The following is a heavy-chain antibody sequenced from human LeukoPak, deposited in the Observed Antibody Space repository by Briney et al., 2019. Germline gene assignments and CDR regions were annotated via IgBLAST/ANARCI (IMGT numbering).Heavy chain of an antibody. V-gene: IGHV4-59*11. CDR2: MFDSENT. D-gene: IGHD5-18*01. CDR3: ATIKRGSIFGYFDF. J-gene: IGHJ4*02. Sequence: MPSETLSLTCTVSGVSISSHFWSWIRQPPGKGLEWIAYMFDSENTKDNPSLKSRITLSADTSKNQFSLRLNSVTAADTAVYYCATIKRGSIFGYFDFWGQGILVTVSS. CDR1: GVSISSHF.